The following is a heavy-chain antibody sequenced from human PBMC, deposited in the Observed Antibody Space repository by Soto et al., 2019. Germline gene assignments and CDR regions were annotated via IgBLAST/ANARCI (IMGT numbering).Heavy chain of an antibody. J-gene: IGHJ5*02. Sequence: SETLSLTCAVSGGSITSANWWNWVRQPPGGGGEWIGESSHSCFTNYMPSLKSLFTMSLDKTKHDVSLKLTSVTAAHPAVYSCSSLLRGWFDPWRQGTPVAVSS. CDR1: GGSITSANW. CDR2: SSHSCFT. V-gene: IGHV4-4*02. CDR3: SSLLRGWFDP.